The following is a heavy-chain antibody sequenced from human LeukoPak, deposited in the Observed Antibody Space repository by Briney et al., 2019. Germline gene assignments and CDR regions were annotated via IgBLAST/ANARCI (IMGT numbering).Heavy chain of an antibody. Sequence: ASVKVSCKASGGTFSSYAISWVRQAPGQGLEWMGGIIPIFGTANYAQKFQGRVTITTDESTNTAYMELSSLRSEDTAVYYCASAGIDWFDPWGQGTLVTVSS. CDR1: GGTFSSYA. J-gene: IGHJ5*02. V-gene: IGHV1-69*05. CDR2: IIPIFGTA. D-gene: IGHD6-13*01. CDR3: ASAGIDWFDP.